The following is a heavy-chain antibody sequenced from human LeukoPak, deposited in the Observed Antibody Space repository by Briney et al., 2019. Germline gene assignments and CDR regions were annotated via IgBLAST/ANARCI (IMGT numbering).Heavy chain of an antibody. CDR2: ISGSGGST. J-gene: IGHJ4*02. V-gene: IGHV3-23*01. D-gene: IGHD3-16*02. CDR3: AKGQAQYDYVWGSYRTAFDY. CDR1: GFTFSSYA. Sequence: GGSLRLSCAASGFTFSSYAMSWVRQAPGKGLEWVSAISGSGGSTYYADSVKGRFTISRDNSKNTLYLQMNSLRAEDTAVYYCAKGQAQYDYVWGSYRTAFDYWGQGTLVTVSS.